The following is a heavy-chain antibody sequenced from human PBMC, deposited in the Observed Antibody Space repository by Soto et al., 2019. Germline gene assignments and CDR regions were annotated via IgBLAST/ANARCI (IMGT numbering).Heavy chain of an antibody. Sequence: QVQRVQSGAEVKRPGASVKVSWKASGYSFTSYDSNWVRQATGQGLEWMGWMNPNSGNTGYAQKFQGRVTMTRNTSISTAYMELSSLRSEDTAVYYCAREKTSYGMDVWGQGTTVTVFS. V-gene: IGHV1-8*01. CDR2: MNPNSGNT. CDR1: GYSFTSYD. CDR3: AREKTSYGMDV. J-gene: IGHJ6*02.